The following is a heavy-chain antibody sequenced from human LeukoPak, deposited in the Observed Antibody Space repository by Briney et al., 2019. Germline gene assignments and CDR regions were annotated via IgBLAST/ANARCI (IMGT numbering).Heavy chain of an antibody. Sequence: ASVKVSCKASGYTFTDYYMHWVRQAPGQGLEWMGWINVNRGGTNYAQRFQGRVTMTRDTSIATAYMELSRLKSDDTAVYYCARRCCSSTSCHYFDYWGQGTLVTVSS. D-gene: IGHD2-2*01. CDR3: ARRCCSSTSCHYFDY. CDR1: GYTFTDYY. V-gene: IGHV1-2*02. J-gene: IGHJ4*02. CDR2: INVNRGGT.